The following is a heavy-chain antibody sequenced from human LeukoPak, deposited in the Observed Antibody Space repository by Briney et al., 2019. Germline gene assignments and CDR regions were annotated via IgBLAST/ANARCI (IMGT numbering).Heavy chain of an antibody. CDR1: GGSISSSSYY. V-gene: IGHV4-39*01. CDR3: AMDYGDAHFDY. J-gene: IGHJ4*02. CDR2: IYYSGST. D-gene: IGHD4-17*01. Sequence: SETLSLTCTVSGGSISSSSYYWGWIRQPPGKGLEWIGSIYYSGSTYYNPSLKSRVTISVDTSKNQFSLKLSSVTAADTAVYYCAMDYGDAHFDYWGQGTLVTVSS.